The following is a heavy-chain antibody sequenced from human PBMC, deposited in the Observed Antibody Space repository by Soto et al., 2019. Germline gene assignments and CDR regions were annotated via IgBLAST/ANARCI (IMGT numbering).Heavy chain of an antibody. J-gene: IGHJ6*02. CDR3: AREGSEVTTPTRVYYYYYGMDV. D-gene: IGHD4-4*01. CDR1: GYTFTSYG. CDR2: ISAYNGNT. V-gene: IGHV1-18*04. Sequence: VASVKVSCKASGYTFTSYGISWVRQAPGQGLEWMGWISAYNGNTNYAQKLQGRVTMTTDTSTSTAYMELRSLRSDDTAVYYCAREGSEVTTPTRVYYYYYGMDVWGQGTTVTVSS.